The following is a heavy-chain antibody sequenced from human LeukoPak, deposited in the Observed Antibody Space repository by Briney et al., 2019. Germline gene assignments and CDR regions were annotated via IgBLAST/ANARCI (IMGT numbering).Heavy chain of an antibody. Sequence: SETLSLTCTVSGGSISSGSYYWSWIRQPAGKGLEWIGRFYTSGSTNYNPSLKSRVTISVDTSKNQFSLKLSSVTAADTAVYYCAGELWFGEFTYSYYMDVWGKGTTVTISS. V-gene: IGHV4-61*02. D-gene: IGHD3-10*01. CDR2: FYTSGST. CDR3: AGELWFGEFTYSYYMDV. J-gene: IGHJ6*03. CDR1: GGSISSGSYY.